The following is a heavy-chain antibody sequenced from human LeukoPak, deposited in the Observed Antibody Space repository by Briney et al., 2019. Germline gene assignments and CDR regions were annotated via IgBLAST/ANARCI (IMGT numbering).Heavy chain of an antibody. Sequence: AGGSLRLSCAASGFTFSSYGMDWVRQAPGKGLEWVAVISYDGSNKYYADSVKGRFTISRDNSKNTLYLQMNSLRAEDTAVYYCAKGRVYYYDSSGIDYWGQGTLVTVSS. CDR3: AKGRVYYYDSSGIDY. CDR2: ISYDGSNK. CDR1: GFTFSSYG. D-gene: IGHD3-22*01. J-gene: IGHJ4*02. V-gene: IGHV3-30*18.